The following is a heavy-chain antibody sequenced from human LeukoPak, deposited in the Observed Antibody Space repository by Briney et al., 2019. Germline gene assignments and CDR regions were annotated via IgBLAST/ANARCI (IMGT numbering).Heavy chain of an antibody. V-gene: IGHV3-74*01. J-gene: IGHJ6*03. CDR3: ATACPISDYYMDV. Sequence: GGSLRLSCAASGFTFSTYWMHWVRQAPGKGLVWVSRINTDGSSTSYADSVKGRFTISRDNTKNTLYLQMNSLRAEDTAVYYCATACPISDYYMDVWGKGTTVTVSS. CDR2: INTDGSST. CDR1: GFTFSTYW.